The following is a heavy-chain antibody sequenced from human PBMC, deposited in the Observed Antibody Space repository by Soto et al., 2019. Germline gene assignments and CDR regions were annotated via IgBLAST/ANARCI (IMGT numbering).Heavy chain of an antibody. Sequence: QVQLVQSGAEVKKPGSSVKVSCKASGGTFSSYTISWVRQAPGQGLEWMGRIIPILGIANYAQKFKGRVTINADKSTSTAYMELSSLRSEDTAVYYGAREEYYYGSGAFFDYWGQGTLVTVSS. CDR3: AREEYYYGSGAFFDY. D-gene: IGHD3-10*01. J-gene: IGHJ4*02. V-gene: IGHV1-69*08. CDR1: GGTFSSYT. CDR2: IIPILGIA.